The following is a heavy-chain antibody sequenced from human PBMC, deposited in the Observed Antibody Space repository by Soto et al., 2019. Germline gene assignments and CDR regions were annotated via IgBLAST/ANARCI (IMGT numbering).Heavy chain of an antibody. CDR2: ISYDGSNK. Sequence: GGSLRLSCAASGFTFSSYAMHWVRQAPGKGLEWVAVISYDGSNKYYADSVKGRFTISRDNSKNTLYLQMNSLRAEDTAVYYCARDRAGLGELQYYYYYGMDVWGQGTTVTVSS. V-gene: IGHV3-30-3*01. CDR1: GFTFSSYA. D-gene: IGHD3-16*01. J-gene: IGHJ6*02. CDR3: ARDRAGLGELQYYYYYGMDV.